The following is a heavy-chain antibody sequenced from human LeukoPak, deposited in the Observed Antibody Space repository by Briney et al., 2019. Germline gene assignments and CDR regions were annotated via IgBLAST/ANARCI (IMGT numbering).Heavy chain of an antibody. D-gene: IGHD3-22*01. CDR2: VYYRGIT. J-gene: IGHJ3*02. CDR3: TSHYYDSSGSDAFDI. Sequence: SETLSLACTVSGGSISSSSYYWGWLRQPPGKELEWIGSVYYRGITYYNPSLKSRVTISVDTSMNHFSLNLSSVTAADTAVYYGTSHYYDSSGSDAFDIWGQGTMVTVSS. CDR1: GGSISSSSYY. V-gene: IGHV4-39*02.